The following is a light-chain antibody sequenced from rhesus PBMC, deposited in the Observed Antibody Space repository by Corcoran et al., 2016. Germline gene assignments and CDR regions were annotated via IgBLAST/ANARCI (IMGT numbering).Light chain of an antibody. J-gene: IGKJ4*01. CDR3: QHYYDNPLT. V-gene: IGKV1S12*01. CDR2: AAA. CDR1: HNMFSN. Sequence: QMTQSPSALSASVGDRVTISCRASHNMFSNFAWYQQKPGKAPNLLVFAAARLHTGIPSRFSGGGSGTAFTLTISILQPEDSAAYYCQHYYDNPLTFGGGTKV.